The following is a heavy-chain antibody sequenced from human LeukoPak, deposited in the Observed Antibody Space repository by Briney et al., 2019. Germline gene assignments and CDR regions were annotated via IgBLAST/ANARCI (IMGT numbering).Heavy chain of an antibody. CDR1: GFTFSDYY. CDR2: ISSSGSTI. V-gene: IGHV3-11*01. CDR3: ASSSYDSSGYYYSH. J-gene: IGHJ4*02. D-gene: IGHD3-22*01. Sequence: GGSLRLSCAASGFTFSDYYMSWLRQAPGKGLEWVSYISSSGSTIYYADSVKGRLTISRDNAKNSLYLQMNSLRAEDTAVYYCASSSYDSSGYYYSHWGQGTLVTVSS.